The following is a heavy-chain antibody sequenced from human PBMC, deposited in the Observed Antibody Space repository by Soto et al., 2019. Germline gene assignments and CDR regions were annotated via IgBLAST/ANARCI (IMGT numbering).Heavy chain of an antibody. D-gene: IGHD1-1*01. J-gene: IGHJ5*02. CDR1: GYTFTSYV. Sequence: ASVKVSCKASGYTFTSYVISWVLQAPGQGLEWMGWISAYNGNTNYAQKLQGRVTMTTDTSTSTAYMELRSLRSDDTAVYYCAREHGNTRSTNNWFAPWGQGNRVTGFS. V-gene: IGHV1-18*01. CDR3: AREHGNTRSTNNWFAP. CDR2: ISAYNGNT.